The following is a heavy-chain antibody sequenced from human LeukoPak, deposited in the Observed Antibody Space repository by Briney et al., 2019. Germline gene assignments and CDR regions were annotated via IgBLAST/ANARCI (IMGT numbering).Heavy chain of an antibody. Sequence: GGSLRLSCTGSGFTFGDYSISWVRQAPGKGLEWVGFIRSIPYGGTTQYAASVRGRFAISRDDSKSIAYLQMNSLKTEDTAVYYCARDRRVYDYDNNSPSFGLWGQGTLVTVAS. CDR2: IRSIPYGGTT. J-gene: IGHJ4*02. D-gene: IGHD4-17*01. CDR3: ARDRRVYDYDNNSPSFGL. V-gene: IGHV3-49*04. CDR1: GFTFGDYS.